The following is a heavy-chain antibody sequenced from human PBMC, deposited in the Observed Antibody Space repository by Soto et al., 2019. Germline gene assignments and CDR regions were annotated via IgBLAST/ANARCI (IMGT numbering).Heavy chain of an antibody. CDR2: MYHIGST. CDR3: ASVPDY. D-gene: IGHD2-2*01. CDR1: GGSISSGGYS. J-gene: IGHJ4*02. Sequence: QLQLQESGSGLVKPSQTLSLTCAVSGGSISSGGYSWSWIRQPPGKGLEWIGYMYHIGSTYYNPSLKCRVTIAKDGSRNQFSRKLGSVTAADTAVYYWASVPDYGGQGILVTVS. V-gene: IGHV4-30-2*01.